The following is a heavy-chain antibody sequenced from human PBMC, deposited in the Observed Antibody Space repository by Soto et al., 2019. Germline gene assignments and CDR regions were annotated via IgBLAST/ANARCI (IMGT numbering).Heavy chain of an antibody. Sequence: GGSLRLSCAASGFTFDVYAIHWVRQAPGKGLEWVSGISWDSGSIAYADSVQGRFTISRDNAKNSLYLQMNSLRAEDTALYHCVKHAAPYCGGDCYSRPHFDYWGQGTLVTLSS. J-gene: IGHJ4*02. CDR3: VKHAAPYCGGDCYSRPHFDY. CDR2: ISWDSGSI. V-gene: IGHV3-9*01. D-gene: IGHD2-21*02. CDR1: GFTFDVYA.